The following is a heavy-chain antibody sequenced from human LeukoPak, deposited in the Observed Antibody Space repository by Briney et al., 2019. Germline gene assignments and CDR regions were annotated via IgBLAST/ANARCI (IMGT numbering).Heavy chain of an antibody. CDR3: AREAPDEYYESSVPDAFDV. J-gene: IGHJ3*01. V-gene: IGHV6-1*01. CDR1: GDSVSSNSAA. D-gene: IGHD3-22*01. Sequence: QTLSLTCAISGDSVSSNSAAWNWIRQSPSRGLEWLGRTYYRSKWYNDYAVSVKSRITINPDASKNQFSLQLNFVTPEDTAVYYCAREAPDEYYESSVPDAFDVWGQGTMVTVSS. CDR2: TYYRSKWYN.